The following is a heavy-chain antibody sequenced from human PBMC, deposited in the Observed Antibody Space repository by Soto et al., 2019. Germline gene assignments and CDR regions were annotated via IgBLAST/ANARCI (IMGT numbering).Heavy chain of an antibody. V-gene: IGHV4-31*03. CDR3: ARESYGLGMVRGEWFDP. D-gene: IGHD3-10*01. J-gene: IGHJ5*02. Sequence: SETLSLTCTVSGGSIISGGYYWIWIRQHPGKGLEWIGYIYYSGSTYYNPSLKSRVTISVDTSKNQFSLKLSSVTAADTAVYYCARESYGLGMVRGEWFDPWGQGTLVTVSS. CDR2: IYYSGST. CDR1: GGSIISGGYY.